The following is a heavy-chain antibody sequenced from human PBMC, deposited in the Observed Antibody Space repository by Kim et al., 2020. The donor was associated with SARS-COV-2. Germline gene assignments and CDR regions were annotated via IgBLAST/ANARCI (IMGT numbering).Heavy chain of an antibody. V-gene: IGHV4-34*01. CDR1: GGSFSGYY. D-gene: IGHD3-22*01. CDR2: INHSGST. CDR3: ARGSAGVTMIVVVTTYYYYGMDA. J-gene: IGHJ6*02. Sequence: SETLSLTCAVYGGSFSGYYWSWIRQPPGKGLEWIGEINHSGSTNYNPSLKSRVTISVDTSKNQFSLKLSSVTAADTAVYYCARGSAGVTMIVVVTTYYYYGMDARGQGTTITVS.